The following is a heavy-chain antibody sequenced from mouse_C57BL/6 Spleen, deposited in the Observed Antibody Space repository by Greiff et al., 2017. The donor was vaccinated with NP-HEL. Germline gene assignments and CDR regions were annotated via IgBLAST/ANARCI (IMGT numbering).Heavy chain of an antibody. CDR3: TTYGSSYGFAY. V-gene: IGHV6-6*01. Sequence: EVQRVESGGGLVQPGGSMKLSCAASGFTFSDAWMDWVRQSPEKGLEWVAEIRNKANNHATYYAESVKGRFTISRDDSKSSVYLQMNSLRAEDTGIYYCTTYGSSYGFAYWGQGTLVTV. D-gene: IGHD1-1*01. CDR1: GFTFSDAW. J-gene: IGHJ3*01. CDR2: IRNKANNHAT.